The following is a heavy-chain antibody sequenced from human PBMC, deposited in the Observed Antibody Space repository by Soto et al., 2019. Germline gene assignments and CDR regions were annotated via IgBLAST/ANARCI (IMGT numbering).Heavy chain of an antibody. Sequence: PSETLSLTCTVSGGSISSDDYYWSWIRQPPGEGLEWIGYIYSSGSTSYNPSLKSRLTISTDTSKNQFSLTLTSVSAADTAVYYCARAGSSGWYFDYWGQGTLVTVSS. J-gene: IGHJ4*02. V-gene: IGHV4-30-4*01. CDR2: IYSSGST. D-gene: IGHD6-19*01. CDR3: ARAGSSGWYFDY. CDR1: GGSISSDDYY.